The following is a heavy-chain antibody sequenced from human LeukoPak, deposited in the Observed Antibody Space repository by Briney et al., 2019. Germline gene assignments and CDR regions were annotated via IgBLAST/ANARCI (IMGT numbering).Heavy chain of an antibody. CDR2: IIPIFGTA. V-gene: IGHV1-69*05. Sequence: VASVKVSCKASGGTFSSYAIRWVRQAPGQGLEWMGRIIPIFGTANYAQKFQGRVTITTDESTSTAYMELSSLRSEDTAVYYCAWGRMGGGYYFDYWGQGTLVTVSS. CDR3: AWGRMGGGYYFDY. J-gene: IGHJ4*02. CDR1: GGTFSSYA. D-gene: IGHD3-16*01.